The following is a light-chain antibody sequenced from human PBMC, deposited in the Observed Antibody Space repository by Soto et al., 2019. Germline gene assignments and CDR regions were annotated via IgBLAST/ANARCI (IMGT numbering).Light chain of an antibody. CDR3: QQRSNWIT. CDR1: QSVSSY. V-gene: IGKV3-11*01. CDR2: AAS. J-gene: IGKJ5*01. Sequence: EIVLTQSPATLSLSPGERATLSCRASQSVSSYLAWYQQKPGQAPRLLIYAASNRDTGIPARFSGSGSGTDFTLTISSLEPEDFAVYYCQQRSNWITFGQGTRLEIK.